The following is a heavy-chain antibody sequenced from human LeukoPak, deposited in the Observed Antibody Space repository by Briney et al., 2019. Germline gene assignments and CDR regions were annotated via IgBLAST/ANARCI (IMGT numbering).Heavy chain of an antibody. V-gene: IGHV4-4*02. J-gene: IGHJ4*02. CDR3: ARDRGPYGSGSSNFDY. Sequence: SETLSLTCAVSGDSISSSNWWSWVRQPPGKGLEWIGEIYHSGSTNYNPSLKSRVTISVDKSKNQFSLKLGSVTAADTAVYYCARDRGPYGSGSSNFDYWGQGTLVTVSS. CDR1: GDSISSSNW. CDR2: IYHSGST. D-gene: IGHD3-10*01.